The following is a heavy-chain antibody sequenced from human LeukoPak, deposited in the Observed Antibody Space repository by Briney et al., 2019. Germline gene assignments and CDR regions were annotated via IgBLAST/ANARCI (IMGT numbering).Heavy chain of an antibody. J-gene: IGHJ4*02. V-gene: IGHV1-46*03. D-gene: IGHD6-13*01. CDR1: GYTFTSYY. Sequence: ASVKVSCKASGYTFTSYYMHWVRQAPGQGLEWMGIINPSGGSTSYAQKFQGRVTMTRDTSTSTVYMELSRLRSEDTAVYYCARDKSRQQLPPTSDYWGQGTLVTVSS. CDR2: INPSGGST. CDR3: ARDKSRQQLPPTSDY.